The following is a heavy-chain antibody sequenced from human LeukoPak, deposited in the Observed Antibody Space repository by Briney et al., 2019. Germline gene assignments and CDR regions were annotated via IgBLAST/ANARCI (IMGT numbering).Heavy chain of an antibody. J-gene: IGHJ4*02. Sequence: PGGSLRLSCAASRFTFSDYSMNWVRQAPGKGLEWVSAISGSGGSTYYADSVKGRFTISRDNSKNTLYLQMNSLRAEDTAVYYCARGGVRGVTMANFDYWGQGTLVTVSS. CDR2: ISGSGGST. CDR3: ARGGVRGVTMANFDY. D-gene: IGHD3-10*01. V-gene: IGHV3-23*01. CDR1: RFTFSDYS.